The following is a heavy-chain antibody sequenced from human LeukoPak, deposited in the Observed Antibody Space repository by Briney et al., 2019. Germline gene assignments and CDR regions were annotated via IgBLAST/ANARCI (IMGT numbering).Heavy chain of an antibody. CDR3: ARGHHNLDV. J-gene: IGHJ6*02. Sequence: WVSYISPSDSHKCDADSVKGRFTVSRDNAKNSLYLQMNSLRGEDTAVYYCARGHHNLDVWGQGTTVTVSS. CDR2: ISPSDSHK. V-gene: IGHV3-11*01.